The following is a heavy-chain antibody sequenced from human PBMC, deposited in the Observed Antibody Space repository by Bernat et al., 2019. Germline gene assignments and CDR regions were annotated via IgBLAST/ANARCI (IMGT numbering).Heavy chain of an antibody. D-gene: IGHD1-14*01. CDR3: ARGGITGERVFDY. J-gene: IGHJ4*02. CDR2: IYYTGST. Sequence: QVQLQESGPGLVKPSQTLSLTCTVSGGSISSGDYYWSWIRQHPGKGLEWFGYIYYTGSTYYNPSLKSRVTISLNTSKNQFSLKLSSVTVADTAVYYCARGGITGERVFDYWGQGTLVTVSS. CDR1: GGSISSGDYY. V-gene: IGHV4-31*03.